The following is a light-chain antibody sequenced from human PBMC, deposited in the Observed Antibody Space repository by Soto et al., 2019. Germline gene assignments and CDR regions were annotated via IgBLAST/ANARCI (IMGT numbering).Light chain of an antibody. Sequence: EIVLTQSPATLSLSPGERATLSCSASQSVTTYLAWYQQKPGQAPRLLIYDASSRATGIPARFSGSGSGTDFTLTISSLEPEDFAVYYCQQRSNWPPGYTFGQGTKLEIK. CDR1: QSVTTY. CDR3: QQRSNWPPGYT. J-gene: IGKJ2*01. CDR2: DAS. V-gene: IGKV3-11*01.